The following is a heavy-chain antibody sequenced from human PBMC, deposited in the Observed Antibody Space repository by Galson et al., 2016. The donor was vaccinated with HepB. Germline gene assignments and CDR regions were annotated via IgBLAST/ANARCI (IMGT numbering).Heavy chain of an antibody. J-gene: IGHJ6*02. D-gene: IGHD2-21*02. CDR3: ARRWGGDCYATTPPYSGMDV. V-gene: IGHV5-10-1*01. CDR2: IDPRDSST. CDR1: GDDFTPYW. Sequence: QSGADVTKPGESLRISCKGPGDDFTPYWISWVRQMPGKGLEWMGRIDPRDSSTKYSPSFQGHVAFSVDKSSSTAYLQWSSLKASDTAIYYCARRWGGDCYATTPPYSGMDVWGQGTTVTVSS.